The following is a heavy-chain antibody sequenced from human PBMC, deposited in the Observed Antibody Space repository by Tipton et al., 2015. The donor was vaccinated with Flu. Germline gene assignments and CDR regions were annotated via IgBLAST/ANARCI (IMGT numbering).Heavy chain of an antibody. CDR1: GFTFSGYG. J-gene: IGHJ4*02. CDR3: AKDGWDTSGWYPFDY. CDR2: IRHDESDK. Sequence: SGFTFSGYGMHWVRQAPGKGLEWVAFIRHDESDKYYADSVKGRFTISRDNSKDSLYLLIKSLRPEDTAVYYCAKDGWDTSGWYPFDYWGQGTLVT. D-gene: IGHD6-19*01. V-gene: IGHV3-30*02.